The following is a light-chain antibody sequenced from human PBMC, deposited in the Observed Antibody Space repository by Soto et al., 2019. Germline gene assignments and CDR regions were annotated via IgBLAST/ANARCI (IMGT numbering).Light chain of an antibody. Sequence: VLIQSPASVSLSPGESASLSCRTRRSVSSTYLAWYQQKPGQAPRLLIYDASSRATDIPDRFSGSGSGTDFTLTIPRLEPDDSAVYYCQQHGISHITFGQGTRLEIK. CDR1: RSVSSTY. J-gene: IGKJ5*01. CDR2: DAS. CDR3: QQHGISHIT. V-gene: IGKV3-20*01.